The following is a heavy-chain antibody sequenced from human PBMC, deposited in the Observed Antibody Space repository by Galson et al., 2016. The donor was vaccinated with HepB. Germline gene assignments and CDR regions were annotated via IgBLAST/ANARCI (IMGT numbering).Heavy chain of an antibody. CDR1: GASITSYTYY. CDR2: IYYNGNT. J-gene: IGHJ4*02. Sequence: TLSLTCTLSGASITSYTYYWGWIRQPPGKGLEWIGTIYYNGNTYYNPSLSSRVTVSLDTSKNQFPLNLRSMTAADTALYYCAGGLVQERYYFDYWGQGTLVTVSS. V-gene: IGHV4-39*01. CDR3: AGGLVQERYYFDY. D-gene: IGHD1-14*01.